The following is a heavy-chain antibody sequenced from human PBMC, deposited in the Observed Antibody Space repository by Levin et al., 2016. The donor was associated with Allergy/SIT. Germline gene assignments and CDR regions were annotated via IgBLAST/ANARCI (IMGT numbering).Heavy chain of an antibody. D-gene: IGHD5-18*01. V-gene: IGHV1-2*04. J-gene: IGHJ4*02. CDR1: GYTFTGYY. CDR2: INPNSGGT. Sequence: ASVKVSCKASGYTFTGYYMHWVRQAPGQGLEWMGWINPNSGGTNYAQKFQGWVTMTRDTSISTAYMELSRLRSDDTAVYYCARSDSYGYSYFDYWGQGTLVTVSS. CDR3: ARSDSYGYSYFDY.